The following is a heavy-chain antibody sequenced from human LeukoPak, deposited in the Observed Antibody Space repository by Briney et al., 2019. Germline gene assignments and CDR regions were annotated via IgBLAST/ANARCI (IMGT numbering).Heavy chain of an antibody. D-gene: IGHD2-2*01. V-gene: IGHV4-39*01. CDR1: GGSISSNNYY. CDR3: ARSDCSSTSCSDLFDP. Sequence: SETLSLTCTVSGGSISSNNYYWGWIRQPPGKGLEYIGSIYYSGSTYYNPSLKSRVTMSVDTSKNQFSLKLSSVTAADTAVHYCARSDCSSTSCSDLFDPWGQGTLVTVFS. CDR2: IYYSGST. J-gene: IGHJ5*02.